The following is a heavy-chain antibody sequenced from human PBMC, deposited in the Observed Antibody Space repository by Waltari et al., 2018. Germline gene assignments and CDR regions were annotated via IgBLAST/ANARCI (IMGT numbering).Heavy chain of an antibody. J-gene: IGHJ4*02. CDR2: LTWNSDTI. CDR3: VRGLYSGSFDVYDH. D-gene: IGHD1-26*01. V-gene: IGHV3-9*01. CDR1: GFPFYDFS. Sequence: EVQLVESGGGLVQPGRSLRLSCVASGFPFYDFSMHGVRQVPGRGLEWVASLTWNSDTIYYADSVKGRFTVSRDNAKKSLYLQMNSLRPEDRALYYCVRGLYSGSFDVYDHWGQGALVTVSS.